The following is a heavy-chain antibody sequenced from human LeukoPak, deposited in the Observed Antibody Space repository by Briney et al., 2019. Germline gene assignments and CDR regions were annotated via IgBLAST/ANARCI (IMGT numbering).Heavy chain of an antibody. V-gene: IGHV3-30*02. CDR1: GFTFSSYG. CDR3: AKDVLLVATLFTFLFDY. CDR2: IRYDGSNK. J-gene: IGHJ4*02. D-gene: IGHD5-12*01. Sequence: PGGSLRLSCAASGFTFSSYGMHWVRQTPGKGLEWVAFIRYDGSNKYYADSVKGRFTISRDNSKNTLYLQMNSLRAEDTAVYYCAKDVLLVATLFTFLFDYWGQGTLVTVSS.